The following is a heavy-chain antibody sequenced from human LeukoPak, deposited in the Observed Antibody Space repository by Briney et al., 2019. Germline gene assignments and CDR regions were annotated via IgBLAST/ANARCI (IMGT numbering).Heavy chain of an antibody. D-gene: IGHD7-27*01. J-gene: IGHJ6*02. CDR1: GFTFSSYW. V-gene: IGHV3-7*03. CDR3: AKDGDRNGMDV. Sequence: PGGSLRLSCAASGFTFSSYWMSWVRQAPGKGLEWVANIKQDGSEKYYVDSVKGRFTISRDNAKNSLYLQMNSLRAEDTALYYCAKDGDRNGMDVWGQGTTVTVSS. CDR2: IKQDGSEK.